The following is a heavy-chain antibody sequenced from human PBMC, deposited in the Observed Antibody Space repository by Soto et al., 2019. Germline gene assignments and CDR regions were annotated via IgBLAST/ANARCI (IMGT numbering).Heavy chain of an antibody. V-gene: IGHV3-74*01. J-gene: IGHJ2*01. CDR3: AKNRGPGSYTNWSFDV. CDR1: GFTFRNYW. CDR2: IKTDESTT. D-gene: IGHD3-10*01. Sequence: GGSLRLSCSPSGFTFRNYWMDWVRQAPGKGLVWVSRIKTDESTTTYADSVKGRFTISRDNAENTLYLRMNSLRAEDTAIYFCAKNRGPGSYTNWSFDVWGRGTLVTVSS.